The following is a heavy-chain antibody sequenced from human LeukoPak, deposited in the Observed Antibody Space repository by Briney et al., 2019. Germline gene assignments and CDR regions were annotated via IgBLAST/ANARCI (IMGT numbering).Heavy chain of an antibody. CDR1: GFTFSSYA. CDR3: AKDRHAPGRYCSSTSCFPFDS. D-gene: IGHD2-2*01. V-gene: IGHV3-23*01. Sequence: GGSLRLSCVVSGFTFSSYAMSWVRQAPRKGLEWVSCISGSGGSTYYADSVKGRFTISRDNTKNTLYLQMNSLRAEDTAVYYCAKDRHAPGRYCSSTSCFPFDSWGQGTLVTVSS. J-gene: IGHJ5*01. CDR2: ISGSGGST.